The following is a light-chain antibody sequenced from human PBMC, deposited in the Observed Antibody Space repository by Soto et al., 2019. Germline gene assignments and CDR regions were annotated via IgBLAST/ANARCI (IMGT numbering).Light chain of an antibody. J-gene: IGKJ4*01. CDR2: KAS. CDR3: QQYKSYFLT. CDR1: QSISSW. V-gene: IGKV1-5*03. Sequence: DIQMTQSPSTLSASVGDRVTITCRASQSISSWLAWYQQKPGKAPKLLIYKASSLESGVPSRFSGSGSGTEFTLTISSLQPADFATYYCQQYKSYFLTFGGGTKVEIK.